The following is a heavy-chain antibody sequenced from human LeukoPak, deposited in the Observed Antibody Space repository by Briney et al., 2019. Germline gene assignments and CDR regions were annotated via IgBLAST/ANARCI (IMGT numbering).Heavy chain of an antibody. Sequence: GGSLRLSCAASGFTFSSYAMSWVRQAPGKGLEWVSAISGSGGSTYYADSVKGRFTLSRDNSKNTLYLQMNSLRAEDTAVYYCAKSDSALRFFDAFDIWGQGTMVTVSS. J-gene: IGHJ3*02. CDR3: AKSDSALRFFDAFDI. CDR1: GFTFSSYA. V-gene: IGHV3-23*01. D-gene: IGHD3-3*01. CDR2: ISGSGGST.